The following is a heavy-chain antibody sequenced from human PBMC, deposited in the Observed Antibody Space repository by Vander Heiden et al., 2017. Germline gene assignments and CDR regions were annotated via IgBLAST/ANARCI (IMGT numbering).Heavy chain of an antibody. J-gene: IGHJ6*02. CDR1: GGSISSYY. CDR2: IYTSGST. V-gene: IGHV4-4*07. D-gene: IGHD3-10*01. Sequence: QVQLQESGPGLVKPSETLSLTCTVSGGSISSYYWSWIRQPAGKGLEWIGRIYTSGSTNYNPSLKSRVTMSVDTSKNQFSLKLSSVTAADTAVYYCARDLAYGSGSYEPYYYYGMDVWGQGTTVTVSS. CDR3: ARDLAYGSGSYEPYYYYGMDV.